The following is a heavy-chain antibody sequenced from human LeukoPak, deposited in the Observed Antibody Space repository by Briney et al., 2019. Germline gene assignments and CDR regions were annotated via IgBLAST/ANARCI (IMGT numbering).Heavy chain of an antibody. J-gene: IGHJ4*02. Sequence: GGSLRLSCAASGFIFSDYDMTWIRQAPGKGLEWISYIDTSSSTIYYADSVKGRFTVSRDNAKNSLFLQMNSLRAEDTAVYYCARDRGPCTAWGQGTLVTVSS. D-gene: IGHD1-26*01. CDR2: IDTSSSTI. CDR3: ARDRGPCTA. CDR1: GFIFSDYD. V-gene: IGHV3-11*01.